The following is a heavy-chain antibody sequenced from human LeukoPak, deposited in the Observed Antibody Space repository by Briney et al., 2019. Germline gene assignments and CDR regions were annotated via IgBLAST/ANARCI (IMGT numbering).Heavy chain of an antibody. CDR1: GFTFSSYA. J-gene: IGHJ4*02. CDR2: ISYDGSNK. D-gene: IGHD1-26*01. CDR3: ASPPTLIVGSHYY. Sequence: GGSLRLSCAASGFTFSSYAVDWDRQAHDEGLEWVGVISYDGSNKYYADSVNGRFTISRDNSKNTLYLQMNSLRAEDTAVYYCASPPTLIVGSHYYWGQGTLDSVS. V-gene: IGHV3-30*04.